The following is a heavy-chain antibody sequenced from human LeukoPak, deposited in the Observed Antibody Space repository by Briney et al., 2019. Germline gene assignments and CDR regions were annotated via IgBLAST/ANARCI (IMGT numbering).Heavy chain of an antibody. CDR2: IYYSGST. CDR3: ARGDYYGSPKVVAA. Sequence: SETLSLTCTVSGGSISSYYWSWIRQPPGKGLEWIGYIYYSGSTNYNPSLKSRVTISVDTSKNQFSLKLRSVTAADTAVYYCARGDYYGSPKVVAAWGQGTLVTVSS. D-gene: IGHD3-10*01. CDR1: GGSISSYY. V-gene: IGHV4-59*01. J-gene: IGHJ5*02.